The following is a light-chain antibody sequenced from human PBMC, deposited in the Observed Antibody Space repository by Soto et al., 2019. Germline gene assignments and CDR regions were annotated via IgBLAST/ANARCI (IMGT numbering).Light chain of an antibody. CDR2: GAA. V-gene: IGKV3-15*01. CDR1: QSINSE. CDR3: QQGHNWPLT. Sequence: EIVMTQSPATLSLSPGERAALSCRASQSINSELAWYQQKPAQPPRLLIYGAATRATGVPARFTGSEAGSEFTLTISGLQSEDLALYYCQQGHNWPLTFCQGTRLEI. J-gene: IGKJ2*01.